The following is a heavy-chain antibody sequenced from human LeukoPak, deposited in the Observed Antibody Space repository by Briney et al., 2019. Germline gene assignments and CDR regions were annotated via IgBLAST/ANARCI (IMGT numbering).Heavy chain of an antibody. J-gene: IGHJ6*02. CDR2: ISSSSSYI. CDR3: ARGQEYCSSTSCQRIYYYGMDV. Sequence: GGSLRLSCAASGFTFSSYSMNWVRQAPGKGLECVSSISSSSSYIYYADSVKGRFTISRDNAKNSLYLQMNSLRAEDTAVYYCARGQEYCSSTSCQRIYYYGMDVWGQGTTVTVSS. V-gene: IGHV3-21*01. CDR1: GFTFSSYS. D-gene: IGHD2-2*01.